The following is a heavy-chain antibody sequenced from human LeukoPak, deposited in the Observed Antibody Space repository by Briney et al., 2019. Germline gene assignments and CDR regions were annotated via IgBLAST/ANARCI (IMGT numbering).Heavy chain of an antibody. CDR2: ISGSGGST. CDR3: AKVWEGYCSSTSCMDAFDI. Sequence: GGSLRLSCAASGFTFSSYAMSWVRQAPGKGLEWVSAISGSGGSTYYADSVKGRFTISRDNSKNTLYLQMNSLRAEDPAVYYCAKVWEGYCSSTSCMDAFDIWGQGTMVTVSS. D-gene: IGHD2-2*01. CDR1: GFTFSSYA. V-gene: IGHV3-23*01. J-gene: IGHJ3*02.